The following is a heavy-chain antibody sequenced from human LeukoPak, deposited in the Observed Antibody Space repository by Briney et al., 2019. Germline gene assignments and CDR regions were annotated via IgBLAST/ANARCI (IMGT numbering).Heavy chain of an antibody. D-gene: IGHD2-2*01. CDR1: GGSISSSNW. Sequence: PSGTLSFTCAVSGGSISSSNWWSWVRQPPGKGLEWSGAIYHGGSTNYNPPLKSRVTISVDKSKNQFSLELNSVTAADTAVYYCAREYCSITSCYFGDWFYPWGQGTLVTVSS. CDR3: AREYCSITSCYFGDWFYP. V-gene: IGHV4-4*02. J-gene: IGHJ5*02. CDR2: IYHGGST.